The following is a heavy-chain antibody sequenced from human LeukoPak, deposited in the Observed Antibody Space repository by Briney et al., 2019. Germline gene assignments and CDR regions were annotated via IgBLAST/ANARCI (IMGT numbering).Heavy chain of an antibody. V-gene: IGHV4-59*08. CDR1: GGPISSYY. J-gene: IGHJ4*02. D-gene: IGHD5-12*01. Sequence: SETLSLTCTVSGGPISSYYWSWIRQPPGKGLEWIGYIYYSGSTNYNPSLKSRVTISVDTSKNQFSLKLSSVTAADTAVYYCARHRYSGYDFDYWGQGTLVTVSS. CDR2: IYYSGST. CDR3: ARHRYSGYDFDY.